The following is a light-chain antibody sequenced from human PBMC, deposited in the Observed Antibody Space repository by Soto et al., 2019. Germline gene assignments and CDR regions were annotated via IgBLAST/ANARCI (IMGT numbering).Light chain of an antibody. CDR1: QTISSQY. V-gene: IGKV3-20*01. Sequence: EIVLTQSPGTLSVSPGERATLSCRSSQTISSQYLVWYQQKHGQAPSLLIYGTSSRATGTPDRFSGSGSGTDFTLTISRLEPEDSAIYYCQQYGSWTFGQGTKVEIK. CDR2: GTS. CDR3: QQYGSWT. J-gene: IGKJ1*01.